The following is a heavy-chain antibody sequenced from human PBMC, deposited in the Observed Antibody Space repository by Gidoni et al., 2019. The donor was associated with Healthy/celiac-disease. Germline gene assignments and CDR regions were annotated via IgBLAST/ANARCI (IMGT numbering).Heavy chain of an antibody. CDR2: ISYDGSNK. CDR1: GFTFSSYA. V-gene: IGHV3-30-3*01. D-gene: IGHD3-10*01. Sequence: QVQLVESGGGVVQPGRSLRLSCAASGFTFSSYAMHRVRQAPGKGLEWVAVISYDGSNKYYADSVKGRFTISRDNSKNTLYLQMNSLRAEDTAVYYCARGGPYYGSGSYSGVDVWGQGTTVTVSS. CDR3: ARGGPYYGSGSYSGVDV. J-gene: IGHJ6*02.